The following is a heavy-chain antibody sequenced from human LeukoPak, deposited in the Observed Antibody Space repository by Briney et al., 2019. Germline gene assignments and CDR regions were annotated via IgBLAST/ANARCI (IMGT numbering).Heavy chain of an antibody. D-gene: IGHD3-22*01. V-gene: IGHV1-69*06. CDR1: GGTFSSYA. CDR3: ASEYYDSSGYGFDY. Sequence: GASVKVSCKASGGTFSSYAISWVRQAPGQGLEWMGGIIPIFGTANYAQKFQGRVTITADKSTSTAYMELSSLRSEDAAVYYCASEYYDSSGYGFDYWGQGTLVTVSS. J-gene: IGHJ4*02. CDR2: IIPIFGTA.